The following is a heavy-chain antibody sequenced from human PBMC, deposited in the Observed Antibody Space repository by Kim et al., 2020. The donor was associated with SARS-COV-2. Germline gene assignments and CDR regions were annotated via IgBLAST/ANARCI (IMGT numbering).Heavy chain of an antibody. J-gene: IGHJ4*02. V-gene: IGHV4-39*07. D-gene: IGHD5-18*01. CDR3: ARGRPYSYGGFGY. Sequence: YTPPLKSRVTISVDTSKNQFSLKLSSVTAADTAVYYCARGRPYSYGGFGYWGQGTLVTVSS.